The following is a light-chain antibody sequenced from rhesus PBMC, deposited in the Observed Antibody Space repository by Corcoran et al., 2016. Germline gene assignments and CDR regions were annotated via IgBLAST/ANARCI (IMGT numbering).Light chain of an antibody. CDR3: LQYNSRPFT. J-gene: IGKJ3*01. V-gene: IGKV1-22*01. Sequence: DIQMTQSPSSLSASVGDTVIITCKASQDIASWLAWYQQRPGKAPKLLIYKASSLQSGVPSRFSGSAYGTDFIPIIRNLQPEDFATYYCLQYNSRPFTFGPGTKLDIK. CDR1: QDIASW. CDR2: KAS.